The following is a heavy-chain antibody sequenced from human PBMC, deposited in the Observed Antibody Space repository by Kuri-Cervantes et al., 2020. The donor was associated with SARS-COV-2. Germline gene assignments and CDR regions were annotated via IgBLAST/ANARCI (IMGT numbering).Heavy chain of an antibody. D-gene: IGHD3-16*01. CDR3: AKAEARSEFGYFYYGMDV. CDR2: IWYDGSNK. Sequence: LSLTCEASGFTFSSSPMTWVRQAPGKGLEWVAVIWYDGSNKYYADSVKGRFTISRDNSKNTLYLQMNSLRADDTALYYCAKAEARSEFGYFYYGMDVWGQGTTVTVSS. CDR1: GFTFSSSP. J-gene: IGHJ6*02. V-gene: IGHV3-33*06.